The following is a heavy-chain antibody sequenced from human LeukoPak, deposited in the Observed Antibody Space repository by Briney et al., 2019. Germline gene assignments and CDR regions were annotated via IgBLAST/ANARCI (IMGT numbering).Heavy chain of an antibody. V-gene: IGHV3-21*01. D-gene: IGHD1-1*01. CDR3: AGTAN. CDR2: ISSSGSYI. CDR1: GFIVSSNY. Sequence: GGSLRLSCAASGFIVSSNYMTWVRQAPGKGLEWVSSISSSGSYIYYADSVKGRFTISRDNAKNSLYLQMNSLRAEDTAVYYCAGTANWGQGTLVTVSS. J-gene: IGHJ4*02.